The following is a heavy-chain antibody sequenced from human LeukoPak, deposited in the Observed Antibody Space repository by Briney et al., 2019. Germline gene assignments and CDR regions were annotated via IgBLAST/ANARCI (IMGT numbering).Heavy chain of an antibody. V-gene: IGHV4-30-4*01. CDR3: ARECGGDCYSYYYGMDV. CDR2: IYYSGST. CDR1: GGSISSGDYY. Sequence: SETLSLTCTVSGGSISSGDYYWSWIRQPPGKGLEWIGYIYYSGSTYYNPSLKSRVTISVDTSKNQFSLKLSSVTAADTAVYYCARECGGDCYSYYYGMDVWGQGTTVTVSS. J-gene: IGHJ6*02. D-gene: IGHD2-21*02.